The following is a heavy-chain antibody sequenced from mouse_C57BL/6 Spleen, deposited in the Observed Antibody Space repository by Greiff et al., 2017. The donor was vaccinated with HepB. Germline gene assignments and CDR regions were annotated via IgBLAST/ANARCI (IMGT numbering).Heavy chain of an antibody. V-gene: IGHV1-26*01. D-gene: IGHD2-4*01. CDR1: GYTFTDYY. J-gene: IGHJ4*01. Sequence: EVQLQQSGPELVKPGASVKISCKASGYTFTDYYMNWVKQSHGKSLEWIGDINPKNGGTSYNQKFKGKATLTVDKSSSTAYMELRSLPSEDSAVYYCARLITTRYYAMDYWGQGTSVTVSS. CDR2: INPKNGGT. CDR3: ARLITTRYYAMDY.